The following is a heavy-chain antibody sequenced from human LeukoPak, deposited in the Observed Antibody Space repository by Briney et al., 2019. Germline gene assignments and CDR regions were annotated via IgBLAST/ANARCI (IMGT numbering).Heavy chain of an antibody. Sequence: GASLQISCKGPGYSFTSYWIGWVRRMPGKGLEWMGIIYPGDSDTRYSPSFQGQVTISADKSISTAYLQWSSLKASDTAMYYCARQVPYYGSGSYHFRFDYWGQGTLVTVPS. D-gene: IGHD3-10*01. CDR2: IYPGDSDT. CDR1: GYSFTSYW. J-gene: IGHJ4*02. V-gene: IGHV5-51*01. CDR3: ARQVPYYGSGSYHFRFDY.